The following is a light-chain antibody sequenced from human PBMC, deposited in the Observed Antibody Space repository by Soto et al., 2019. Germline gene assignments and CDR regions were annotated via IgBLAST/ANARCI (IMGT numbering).Light chain of an antibody. Sequence: IVLTQSPGTLSLSPGERATLSCRASQSVSSSDLAWYQQKPGQAPSLLIYSASSRATGIPDRFSGSGSGTDFTLTISRLEPEDFAVYYCQQYDTFGQGPKLEIK. CDR2: SAS. CDR1: QSVSSSD. CDR3: QQYDT. J-gene: IGKJ2*01. V-gene: IGKV3-20*01.